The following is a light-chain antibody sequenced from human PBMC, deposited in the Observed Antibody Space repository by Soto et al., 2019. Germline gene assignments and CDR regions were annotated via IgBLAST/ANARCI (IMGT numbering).Light chain of an antibody. V-gene: IGKV1-33*01. CDR2: DAS. J-gene: IGKJ3*01. CDR1: QDISDY. CDR3: QQYQSLPFT. Sequence: DIQMIQSPSSLSASVGDRVTITCQASQDISDYLNWYHQKPGKAPKFLIYDASYLETGVPSRFSGSGSGTDFTFTISSLQPEDIGTYYCQQYQSLPFTFGPGTTVDIK.